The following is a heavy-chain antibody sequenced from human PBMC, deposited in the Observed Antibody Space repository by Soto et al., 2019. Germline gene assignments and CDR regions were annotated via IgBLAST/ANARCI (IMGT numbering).Heavy chain of an antibody. CDR2: IYYSGST. CDR3: ARNTYYDFWSGYYMDSGAFDI. CDR1: GGSISSYY. Sequence: QVQLQESGPGLVKPSETLSLTCTVSGGSISSYYWSWIRQPPGKGLEWIGYIYYSGSTNYNPSLKSRVTISVDTSKNQFSLKLSSVTAADTAVYYCARNTYYDFWSGYYMDSGAFDIWGQGTMVTVSS. D-gene: IGHD3-3*01. J-gene: IGHJ3*02. V-gene: IGHV4-59*01.